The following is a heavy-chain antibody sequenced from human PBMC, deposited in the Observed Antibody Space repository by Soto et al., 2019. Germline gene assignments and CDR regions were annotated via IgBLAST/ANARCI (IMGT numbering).Heavy chain of an antibody. D-gene: IGHD3-3*02. CDR1: GDSISSSNSH. V-gene: IGHV4-39*01. CDR2: VYYGGAIFYSGNI. CDR3: VRYDRINMKPYSPEGFHI. J-gene: IGHJ3*02. Sequence: PXETLSLTCTVAGDSISSSNSHWGWTRQPPGKGLEYIGSVYYGGAIFYSGNIYYNPSLKSRVTISVDTSKNQFSLRLSSVTAADTGVYYCVRYDRINMKPYSPEGFHIWGQGTMVTV.